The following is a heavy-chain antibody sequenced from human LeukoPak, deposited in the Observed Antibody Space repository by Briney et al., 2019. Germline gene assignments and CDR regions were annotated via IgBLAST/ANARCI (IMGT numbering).Heavy chain of an antibody. CDR1: GFTFGDYA. Sequence: QPGGSLRLSCTASGFTFGDYAMSWFRQAPRKGLEWVSFIRSKTYGGTTEYAASVKGRFTISRDDSKSIAYLQMDSLKTEDTALYYCTYSGSYYSNYGMDVWGQGITVTVSS. CDR2: IRSKTYGGTT. J-gene: IGHJ6*02. V-gene: IGHV3-49*03. CDR3: TYSGSYYSNYGMDV. D-gene: IGHD1-26*01.